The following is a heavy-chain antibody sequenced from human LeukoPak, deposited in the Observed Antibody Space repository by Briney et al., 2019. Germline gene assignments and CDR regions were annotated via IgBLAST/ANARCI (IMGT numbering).Heavy chain of an antibody. V-gene: IGHV3-74*01. CDR2: ISSDESST. CDR3: ARAHAVACTNWFDP. CDR1: GFTFNSYW. J-gene: IGHJ5*02. Sequence: GGSLRLSCAASGFTFNSYWMHWVRQAPGRGLVWVSRISSDESSTSYADSVKGRFTISRDNTKNTLYLQMNSLRVEDTAVYYCARAHAVACTNWFDPWGQGTLVTVSS. D-gene: IGHD6-19*01.